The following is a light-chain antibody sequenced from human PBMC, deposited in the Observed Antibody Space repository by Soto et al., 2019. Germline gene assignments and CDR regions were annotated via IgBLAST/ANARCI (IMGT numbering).Light chain of an antibody. V-gene: IGKV3-20*01. CDR2: GIS. Sequence: EIVLTQSPGTLSLSPGERATLSCRASHTISSSYLAWYQQKPGQAPRLLMYGISRRATGIPDRFSGSGSGTDFTLTITRLEPEDFAVFYCQQYGSSEIIFGQGTRLEI. J-gene: IGKJ5*01. CDR1: HTISSSY. CDR3: QQYGSSEII.